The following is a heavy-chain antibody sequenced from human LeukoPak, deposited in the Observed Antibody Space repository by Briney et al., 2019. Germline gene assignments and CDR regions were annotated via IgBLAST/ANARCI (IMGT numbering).Heavy chain of an antibody. V-gene: IGHV4-34*01. CDR2: INHSGSI. CDR3: ARRVGRYFGERAYYYNYMDV. J-gene: IGHJ6*03. Sequence: PSETLSLTCAVYGGSFSGYYWSWIRQPPGKGLEWSGEINHSGSIKRNPSLKSRVTISVDTSKNQFSLKLSSVTAADTAVYYCARRVGRYFGERAYYYNYMDVWDKGTTVTISS. D-gene: IGHD3-10*01. CDR1: GGSFSGYY.